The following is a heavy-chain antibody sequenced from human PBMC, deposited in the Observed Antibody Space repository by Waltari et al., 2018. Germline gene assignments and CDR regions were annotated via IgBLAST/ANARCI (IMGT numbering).Heavy chain of an antibody. CDR3: ARWTAGYYFDY. D-gene: IGHD6-19*01. Sequence: QLQLQESGPGLVKPSETLSLTCTVSGGSISSSSYYWGWIRQPPGKGLEWIGSIYYSGSTYYNPSLKSRVTISVDTSKNQFSLKLSSVTAADTAVYHCARWTAGYYFDYWGQGTLVTVSS. CDR2: IYYSGST. V-gene: IGHV4-39*07. J-gene: IGHJ4*02. CDR1: GGSISSSSYY.